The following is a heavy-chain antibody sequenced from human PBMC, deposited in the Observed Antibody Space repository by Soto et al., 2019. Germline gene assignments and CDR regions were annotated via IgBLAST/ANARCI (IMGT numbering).Heavy chain of an antibody. CDR1: GYIFTTCW. D-gene: IGHD3-10*01. V-gene: IGHV5-51*01. CDR3: ARSKDLSGNLDL. CDR2: IYPSDSNT. Sequence: GESLKISCKGSGYIFTTCWIGWGRQMPRKGLGWLGIIYPSDSNTRYSPSFQGQVTISAAKSISTAYLQWSDLKASDTAMYYCARSKDLSGNLDLWGQGPLVTVSS. J-gene: IGHJ5*02.